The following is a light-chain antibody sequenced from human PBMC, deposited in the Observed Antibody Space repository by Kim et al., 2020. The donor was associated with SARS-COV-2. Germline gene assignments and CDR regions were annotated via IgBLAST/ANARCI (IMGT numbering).Light chain of an antibody. CDR1: SLRRYY. CDR2: GKN. Sequence: SSELTQDPDVSVALGQTVRITCQGDSLRRYYASWYQQKPGQAPVLVIYGKNSRPSGITDRFSGSSSGNTASLTITETQAEDEADYYCHSRDNSVNPGVFGGGTQLTVL. CDR3: HSRDNSVNPGV. V-gene: IGLV3-19*01. J-gene: IGLJ3*02.